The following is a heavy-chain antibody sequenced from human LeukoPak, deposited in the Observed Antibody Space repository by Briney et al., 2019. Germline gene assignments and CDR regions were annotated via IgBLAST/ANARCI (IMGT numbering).Heavy chain of an antibody. V-gene: IGHV4-59*01. J-gene: IGHJ4*02. Sequence: SETLSLTCTVSGGSISSYYWSWIRQPPGKGLEWIGYIYYSGSTNYNPSLKSRVTISVDTSKNQFSLKLSSVTAADTAVYYCARTYGGNGYYFDYWGQGTLVTVSS. CDR3: ARTYGGNGYYFDY. CDR1: GGSISSYY. CDR2: IYYSGST. D-gene: IGHD4-23*01.